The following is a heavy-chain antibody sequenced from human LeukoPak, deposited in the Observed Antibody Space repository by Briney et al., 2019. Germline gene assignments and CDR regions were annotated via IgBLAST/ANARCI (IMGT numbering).Heavy chain of an antibody. J-gene: IGHJ4*02. D-gene: IGHD3-10*01. CDR2: INHSGST. Sequence: QTSETLSLTCAVYGGSFSGYYWSWIRQPPGKGLEWIGEINHSGSTNYNPSLKSRVTISVDTSKNQFSLKLSSVTAADTAVYYCARHGDLWFGEDQPTSWGQGTLVTVSS. V-gene: IGHV4-34*01. CDR1: GGSFSGYY. CDR3: ARHGDLWFGEDQPTS.